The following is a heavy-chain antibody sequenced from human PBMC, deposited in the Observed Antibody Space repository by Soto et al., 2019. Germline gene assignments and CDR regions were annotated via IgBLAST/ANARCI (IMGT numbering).Heavy chain of an antibody. CDR1: GFSFSDYG. V-gene: IGHV3-30*18. CDR3: AKTPGWYLLQYFDS. Sequence: QVQLVESGGGVVHPGGSLRLSCAASGFSFSDYGMHWVRQAPGKGLEWVAVISYDGSDESYAESVKGRFTISRDNSKNTLSLQMSSLRAEDTAVYYRAKTPGWYLLQYFDSWGQGALVTVSS. J-gene: IGHJ4*02. CDR2: ISYDGSDE. D-gene: IGHD2-15*01.